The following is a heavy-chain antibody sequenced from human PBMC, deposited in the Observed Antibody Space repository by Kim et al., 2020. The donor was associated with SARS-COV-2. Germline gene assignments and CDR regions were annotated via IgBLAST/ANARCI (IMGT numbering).Heavy chain of an antibody. D-gene: IGHD6-19*01. Sequence: SETLSLTCAVYGGSFSGYYWSWIRQPPGKGLEWIGEINHSGSTNYNPSLKSRVTISVDTSKNQFSLKLSSVTAADTAVYYCARGGQQWLVHFREFDYWGQGTLVTVSS. CDR2: INHSGST. J-gene: IGHJ4*02. CDR1: GGSFSGYY. CDR3: ARGGQQWLVHFREFDY. V-gene: IGHV4-34*01.